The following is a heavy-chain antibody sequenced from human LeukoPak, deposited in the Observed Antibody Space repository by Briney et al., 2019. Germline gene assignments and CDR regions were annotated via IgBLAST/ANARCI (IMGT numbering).Heavy chain of an antibody. V-gene: IGHV1-3*01. J-gene: IGHJ4*02. CDR3: ARDFRYGDYVGPRYYFDY. D-gene: IGHD4-17*01. CDR2: INAGNGNT. Sequence: GASVKVSCKASGYTFTSYAMHWVRQAPGQRLEWMGWINAGNGNTKYSQKFQGRVTITRDTSASTAYMELSSLRSEDTAVYYCARDFRYGDYVGPRYYFDYWGQGTLVTVSS. CDR1: GYTFTSYA.